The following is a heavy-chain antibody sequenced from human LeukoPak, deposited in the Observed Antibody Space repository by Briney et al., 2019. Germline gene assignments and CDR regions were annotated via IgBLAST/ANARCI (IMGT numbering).Heavy chain of an antibody. D-gene: IGHD3-10*01. J-gene: IGHJ4*02. CDR1: GFTLSNAW. Sequence: GGSLRHSCAASGFTLSNAWMTSVRQAPGKGLEWVSVIYSGGSTYYADSVKGRFTISRDNSKNTLYLQMNSLRAEDTAVYYSARDSDYVWFWGQGTLVTVSS. CDR3: ARDSDYVWF. V-gene: IGHV3-66*01. CDR2: IYSGGST.